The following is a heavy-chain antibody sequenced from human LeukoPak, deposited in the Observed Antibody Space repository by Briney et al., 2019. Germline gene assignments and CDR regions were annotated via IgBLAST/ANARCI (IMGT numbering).Heavy chain of an antibody. V-gene: IGHV1-18*01. Sequence: SVKLSCKASGYTFTSHGVSWVRQAPGQGREWMGWIRAYNGNTNYAQKLQGRATMTTDTSTSTAYMELRSLRSDDTAVYDCARDSPPSLVGATKGGVDYWGQGTLVTVSS. CDR1: GYTFTSHG. CDR3: ARDSPPSLVGATKGGVDY. J-gene: IGHJ4*02. D-gene: IGHD1-26*01. CDR2: IRAYNGNT.